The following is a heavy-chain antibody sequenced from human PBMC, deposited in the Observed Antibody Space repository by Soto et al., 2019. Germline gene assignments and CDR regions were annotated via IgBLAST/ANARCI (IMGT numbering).Heavy chain of an antibody. CDR2: ISSSSSTI. CDR1: GFTFSSYS. Sequence: EVQLVESGGGLVQPGGSLRLSCAASGFTFSSYSMNWVRQAPGKGLEWVSYISSSSSTIYYADSVKGRFTISRDNAKNSLYLQMNSLRDGDTAVYYCARDPLRWLQSTPPPFFDYWGQGTLVTVSS. V-gene: IGHV3-48*02. J-gene: IGHJ4*02. CDR3: ARDPLRWLQSTPPPFFDY. D-gene: IGHD5-12*01.